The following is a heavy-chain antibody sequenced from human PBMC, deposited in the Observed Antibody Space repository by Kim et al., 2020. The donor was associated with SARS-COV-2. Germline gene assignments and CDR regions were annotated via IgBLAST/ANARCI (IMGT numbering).Heavy chain of an antibody. Sequence: ASVKVSCKASGYTFTSYGISWVRQAPGQGLEWMGWISAYNGNTNYAQKLQGRVTMTTDTSTSTAYMELRSLRSDDTAVYYCAGDFAWLVWGRDLIDYWGQGTLVTVSS. CDR2: ISAYNGNT. CDR3: AGDFAWLVWGRDLIDY. V-gene: IGHV1-18*01. J-gene: IGHJ4*02. D-gene: IGHD6-19*01. CDR1: GYTFTSYG.